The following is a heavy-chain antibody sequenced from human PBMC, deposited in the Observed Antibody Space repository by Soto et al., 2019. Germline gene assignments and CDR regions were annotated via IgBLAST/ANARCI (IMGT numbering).Heavy chain of an antibody. CDR1: GFTFSSYA. CDR3: AREEYNWDGGMDV. D-gene: IGHD1-1*01. V-gene: IGHV3-30-3*01. Sequence: PGGSLRLSCAASGFTFSSYAMHWVRQAPGKGLEWVAVISYDGSNKYYADSVKGRFTISRDNAKNTLYLQMNSLRAEDTAVYYCAREEYNWDGGMDVWGQGTTVTVSS. J-gene: IGHJ6*02. CDR2: ISYDGSNK.